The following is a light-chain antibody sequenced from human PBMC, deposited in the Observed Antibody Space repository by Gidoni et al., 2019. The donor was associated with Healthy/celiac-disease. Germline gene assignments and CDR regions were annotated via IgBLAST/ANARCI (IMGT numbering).Light chain of an antibody. CDR2: DAT. Sequence: DIQMSKSTSSLSASVGDRVTITCQQSQNISNYFNYYQQNPGKAPKLLIYDATNLETGVQSRFSGSGSATDFPFTISSLQAEDIAKYYCQQYDKLRSFGHGTKVDIK. CDR3: QQYDKLRS. V-gene: IGKV1-33*01. CDR1: QNISNY. J-gene: IGKJ3*01.